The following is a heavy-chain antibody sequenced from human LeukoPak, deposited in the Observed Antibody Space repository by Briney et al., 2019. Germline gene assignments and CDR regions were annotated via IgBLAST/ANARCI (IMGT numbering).Heavy chain of an antibody. V-gene: IGHV4-31*05. D-gene: IGHD1-26*01. CDR3: VIFIMGTTTTDY. CDR2: IDHSGST. CDR1: GGSISSGGYY. Sequence: PSQTLSLTCTVSGGSISSGGYYWSWSRQPPGEGLAWIGEIDHSGSTKYNPSLKSRVTISVDTSKNQFALNLSSVTDTAVYYCVIFIMGTTTTDYWGQGTLVTVSS. J-gene: IGHJ4*02.